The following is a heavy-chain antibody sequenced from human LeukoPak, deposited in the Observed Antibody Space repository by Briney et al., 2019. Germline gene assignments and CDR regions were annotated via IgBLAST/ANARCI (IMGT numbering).Heavy chain of an antibody. V-gene: IGHV3-20*04. CDR1: GFTFDDYG. CDR2: IDWNGGGS. D-gene: IGHD4-17*01. Sequence: GGSLRLSCAASGFTFDDYGMDWVRQPPGKGLEWVSRIDWNGGGSAYADSVKGRFTISRDNAKNSLYLQMNSLRAEDTAVYYCASYGDYTIFYTPYFDYWGQGTLVTVSS. J-gene: IGHJ4*02. CDR3: ASYGDYTIFYTPYFDY.